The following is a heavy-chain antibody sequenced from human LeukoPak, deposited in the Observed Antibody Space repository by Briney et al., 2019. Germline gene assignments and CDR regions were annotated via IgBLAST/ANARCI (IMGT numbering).Heavy chain of an antibody. J-gene: IGHJ4*02. CDR3: ARRRYYFDY. CDR2: ISYDGSNK. V-gene: IGHV3-30-3*01. CDR1: GFTFSSHA. Sequence: GGSLRLSCAASGFTFSSHAMHWVRQAPGKGLEWVAVISYDGSNKYYADSVKGRFTISRDNSKNTLYLQMNSLRAEDTAVYYCARRRYYFDYWGQGTLVTVSS.